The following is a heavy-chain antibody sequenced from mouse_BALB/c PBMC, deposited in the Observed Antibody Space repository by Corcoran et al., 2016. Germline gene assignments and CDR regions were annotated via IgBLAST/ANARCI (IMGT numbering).Heavy chain of an antibody. CDR3: ASYYGSSFAY. CDR1: GYTFTNYG. V-gene: IGHV9-1*02. CDR2: INTYTGEP. D-gene: IGHD1-1*01. J-gene: IGHJ3*01. Sequence: QIQLVQSGPELKKPGETVKISCKASGYTFTNYGMNWVKQAPGKGLKGMGWINTYTGEPTYADDFKGRFAFSLETSASTAYLQINNLKNEDMATYFCASYYGSSFAYWGQGTLVTVSA.